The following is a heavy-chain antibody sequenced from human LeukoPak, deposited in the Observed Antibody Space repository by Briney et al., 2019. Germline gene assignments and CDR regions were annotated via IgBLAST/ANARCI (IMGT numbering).Heavy chain of an antibody. Sequence: GGSLRLSCAASGFTFSSYSMNWVRQAPGKGLEWVSYISSSSSTIYYADSVKGRFTISRDNAKNSLYLQMNSLRDEDTAVYYCARGQDIVEVVAAGRNDAFDIWGQGTMVTVSS. CDR3: ARGQDIVEVVAAGRNDAFDI. D-gene: IGHD2-15*01. J-gene: IGHJ3*02. CDR2: ISSSSSTI. V-gene: IGHV3-48*02. CDR1: GFTFSSYS.